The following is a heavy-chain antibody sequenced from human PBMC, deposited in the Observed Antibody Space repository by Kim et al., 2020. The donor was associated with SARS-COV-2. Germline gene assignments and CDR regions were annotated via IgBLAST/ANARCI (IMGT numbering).Heavy chain of an antibody. CDR1: GGSISSYY. D-gene: IGHD6-13*01. CDR2: IYYSGST. J-gene: IGHJ3*02. V-gene: IGHV4-59*01. CDR3: ARVPLSRVGYSSSWYADAFDI. Sequence: SETLSLTCTVSGGSISSYYWSWIWQPPGKGLEWIGYIYYSGSTNYNPSLKSRVTISVDTSKNQFSLKLSSVTAADTAVYYCARVPLSRVGYSSSWYADAFDIWGQGTMVTVSS.